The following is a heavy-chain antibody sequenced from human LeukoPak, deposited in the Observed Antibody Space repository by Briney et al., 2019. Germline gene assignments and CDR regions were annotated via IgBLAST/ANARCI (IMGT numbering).Heavy chain of an antibody. Sequence: PGGSLRLSCAASGFTFSSYGMSWVRQAPGKGLEWVSTISGSGGSTYYADSVRGRFTISRDNSKNTLYLQMNSLRAEDTAVYYCAKEKWYQLLVFDYWGQGTLVTVSS. CDR3: AKEKWYQLLVFDY. CDR2: ISGSGGST. D-gene: IGHD2-2*01. J-gene: IGHJ4*02. CDR1: GFTFSSYG. V-gene: IGHV3-23*01.